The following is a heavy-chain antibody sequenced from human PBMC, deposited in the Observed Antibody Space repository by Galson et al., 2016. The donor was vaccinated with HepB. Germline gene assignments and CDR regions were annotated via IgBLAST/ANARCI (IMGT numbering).Heavy chain of an antibody. Sequence: SVKVSCKASGYSLNKYGISWVRQAPGQGLEWMGWISAYNDKSEYAENLQGRVTMTIDKSTNIAYMELRSLRSDDTAVYYCARSFYNHDSSGYDEAFDIWGPGTLVTVSS. V-gene: IGHV1-18*01. J-gene: IGHJ4*02. D-gene: IGHD3-22*01. CDR2: ISAYNDKS. CDR1: GYSLNKYG. CDR3: ARSFYNHDSSGYDEAFDI.